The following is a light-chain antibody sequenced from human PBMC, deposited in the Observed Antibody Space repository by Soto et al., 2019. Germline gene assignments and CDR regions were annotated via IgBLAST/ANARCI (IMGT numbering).Light chain of an antibody. CDR1: QTVTSED. Sequence: EIVLTQSLGTLSLSPGERATLSCRASQTVTSEDLAWYQQKPGQAPRLLIYGASSRATGIPDRFSGSGSGTEFTHTISRLEPEEFEVYSWQQYGNSPPTFGKGTKLEIK. J-gene: IGKJ2*01. CDR3: QQYGNSPPT. V-gene: IGKV3-20*01. CDR2: GAS.